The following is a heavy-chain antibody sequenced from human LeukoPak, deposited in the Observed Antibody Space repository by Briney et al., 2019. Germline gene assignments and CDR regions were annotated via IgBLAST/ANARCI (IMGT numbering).Heavy chain of an antibody. J-gene: IGHJ3*02. V-gene: IGHV4-34*01. Sequence: SETLSLTCAVYGGSFSGYYWSWIRQPPGKGLEWIGEINRSGSTNYNPSLKSRVTISVDTSKNQFSLKLSSVTAADTAVYYCARGSLGAHGGRDAFDIWGQGTMVTVSS. CDR3: ARGSLGAHGGRDAFDI. D-gene: IGHD4-23*01. CDR2: INRSGST. CDR1: GGSFSGYY.